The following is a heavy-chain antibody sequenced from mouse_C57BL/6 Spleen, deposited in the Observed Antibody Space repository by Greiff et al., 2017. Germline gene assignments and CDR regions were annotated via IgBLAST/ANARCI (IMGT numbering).Heavy chain of an antibody. Sequence: QVQLQQSGPELVKPGASVKISCKASGYSFTSYYIHWVKQRPGQGLEWIGWLYPGSGNTKYNEKFKGKATLTADTSSSTAYMQLSSLTSEDSAVYYCARGRGSSYAMDYWGQGTSVTVSS. D-gene: IGHD1-1*01. V-gene: IGHV1-66*01. CDR3: ARGRGSSYAMDY. J-gene: IGHJ4*01. CDR1: GYSFTSYY. CDR2: LYPGSGNT.